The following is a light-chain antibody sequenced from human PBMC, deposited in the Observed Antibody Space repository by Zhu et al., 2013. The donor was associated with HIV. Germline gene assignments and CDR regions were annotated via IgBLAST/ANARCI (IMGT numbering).Light chain of an antibody. Sequence: EIVVTQSPATLSVSPGERATLSCRASQSVSSNLAWYQQKPGRAPRLLIYRVSTRATGIPARFSGSGSGTEYTLTISSLQSDDFALYYCQQYSDWLPFTFGPGTKLEI. CDR2: RVS. CDR1: QSVSSN. J-gene: IGKJ3*01. V-gene: IGKV3-15*01. CDR3: QQYSDWLPFT.